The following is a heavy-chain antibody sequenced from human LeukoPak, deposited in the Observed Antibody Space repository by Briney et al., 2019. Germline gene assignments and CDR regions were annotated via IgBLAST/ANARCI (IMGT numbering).Heavy chain of an antibody. V-gene: IGHV5-51*01. D-gene: IGHD2-15*01. CDR3: ARQEYCSGGSCYTWFDP. J-gene: IGHJ5*02. CDR1: GYSFTTYW. Sequence: GESLKISCKGSGYSFTTYWIGWVRQMPGKGLEWMGIIYPADSDIRYSPSFQGQVTISADKSISTVYLQWSSLKASDTAMYYCARQEYCSGGSCYTWFDPWGQGTLVTVSS. CDR2: IYPADSDI.